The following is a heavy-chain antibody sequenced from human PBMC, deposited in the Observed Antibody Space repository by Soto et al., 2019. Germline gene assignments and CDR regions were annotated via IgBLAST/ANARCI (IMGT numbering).Heavy chain of an antibody. CDR1: GYTFTGYY. D-gene: IGHD3-3*01. Sequence: ASVKVSCKASGYTFTGYYMHWVRQAPGQGLEWMGWINPNSGGTNYAQKLQGRVTMTRDTSISTAYMELSRLRSDDTAVYYCASELRFLEWLSNGMDVWGQGTTVTVSS. J-gene: IGHJ6*02. CDR3: ASELRFLEWLSNGMDV. V-gene: IGHV1-2*02. CDR2: INPNSGGT.